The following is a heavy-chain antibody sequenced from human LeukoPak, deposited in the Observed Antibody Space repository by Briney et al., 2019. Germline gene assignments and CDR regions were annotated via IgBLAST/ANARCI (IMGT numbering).Heavy chain of an antibody. CDR1: GFPLSSYA. D-gene: IGHD3-10*01. V-gene: IGHV3-23*01. CDR3: ARDLIR. Sequence: PGGSLRLSCAAFGFPLSSYAMSWVRQAPGKGLEWVSATSSSDAGTYHADSVRGRFTISRDNSKNTLYLQMNSLRAEDTAVYYCARDLIRGGQGTLVTVSS. CDR2: TSSSDAGT. J-gene: IGHJ4*02.